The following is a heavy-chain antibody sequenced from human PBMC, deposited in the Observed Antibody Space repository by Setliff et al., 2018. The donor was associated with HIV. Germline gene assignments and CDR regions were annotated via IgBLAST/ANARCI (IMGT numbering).Heavy chain of an antibody. CDR1: DGSFSGYY. D-gene: IGHD3-16*01. CDR3: ARGTKLVWGRWFDP. Sequence: SETLSLTCAVYDGSFSGYYWSWIRQSPRKRLEWIGEFNDSGSSNYNPSLKSRVTISLDTSKKQFSLRLSSVSAADAAIYYCARGTKLVWGRWFDPWGQGTLVTVSS. V-gene: IGHV4-34*01. CDR2: FNDSGSS. J-gene: IGHJ5*02.